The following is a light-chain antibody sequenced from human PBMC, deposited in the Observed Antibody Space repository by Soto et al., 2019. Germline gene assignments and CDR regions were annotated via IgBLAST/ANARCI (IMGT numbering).Light chain of an antibody. CDR3: SSFAGSNNFGV. CDR2: EVS. V-gene: IGLV2-8*01. Sequence: QSALTQPPSASGSPGQSVTISCTGTSSDVGGYNYVSWYQQHPDKAPKLIIFEVSRRPSGVPDRFSGSKSGNTASLTVSGLQAEDEADYYCSSFAGSNNFGVFGTGTKVTVL. J-gene: IGLJ1*01. CDR1: SSDVGGYNY.